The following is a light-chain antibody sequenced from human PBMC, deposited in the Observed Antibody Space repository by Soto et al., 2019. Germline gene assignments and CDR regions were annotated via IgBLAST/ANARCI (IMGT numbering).Light chain of an antibody. CDR3: NSYTSSSPYV. V-gene: IGLV2-14*01. J-gene: IGLJ1*01. Sequence: QSALTQPASVSGSPGQSITISCTGTSSDVGGYKYVTWYQHHPGKAPKLIIYEVSHRPSGVSIRFSGSKSGNTASLTISGLQAEDEADYYCNSYTSSSPYVFGTGTKLTVL. CDR1: SSDVGGYKY. CDR2: EVS.